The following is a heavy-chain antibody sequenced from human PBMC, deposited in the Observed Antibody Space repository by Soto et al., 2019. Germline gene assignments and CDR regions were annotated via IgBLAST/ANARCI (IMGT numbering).Heavy chain of an antibody. CDR3: ARDGGIYRPTNWFDP. CDR1: GFTFSSYG. D-gene: IGHD3-16*01. Sequence: GGSLRLSCAASGFTFSSYGMHWVRQAPGKGLEWVAVIWYDGSNKYYADSVKGRLTISRDNSKNTLYLQMNRLRAEDTAVYYCARDGGIYRPTNWFDPWGQGTLVTVSS. CDR2: IWYDGSNK. J-gene: IGHJ5*02. V-gene: IGHV3-33*01.